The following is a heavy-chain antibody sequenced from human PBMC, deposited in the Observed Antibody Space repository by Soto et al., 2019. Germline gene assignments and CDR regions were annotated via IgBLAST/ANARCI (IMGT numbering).Heavy chain of an antibody. CDR2: INHSGST. J-gene: IGHJ5*02. CDR1: GGSFSGYY. CDR3: ARGRAICSSTSCSKVNWLDP. Sequence: SETLSLTCAVYGGSFSGYYWSWIRQPPGKGLEWIGEINHSGSTNYNPSLKSRVTISVDTSKNQFALKLSSVTAADSAVYYCARGRAICSSTSCSKVNWLDPWGQGTLVTV. D-gene: IGHD2-2*01. V-gene: IGHV4-34*01.